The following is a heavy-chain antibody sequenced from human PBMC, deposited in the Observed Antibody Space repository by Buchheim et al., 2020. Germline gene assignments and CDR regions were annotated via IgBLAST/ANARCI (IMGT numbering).Heavy chain of an antibody. V-gene: IGHV4-39*01. D-gene: IGHD6-6*01. CDR3: ARYSSSLLKDAYYYYGMDV. Sequence: QLQLQESGPGLVKPSETLSLTCTVSGGSISSSSYYWGWIRQPPGKGLEWIGSIYYSGSTYYNPSLKSRVTISVDTSNNQLSLKLSSVTAADTAVYYCARYSSSLLKDAYYYYGMDVWGQGTT. J-gene: IGHJ6*02. CDR1: GGSISSSSYY. CDR2: IYYSGST.